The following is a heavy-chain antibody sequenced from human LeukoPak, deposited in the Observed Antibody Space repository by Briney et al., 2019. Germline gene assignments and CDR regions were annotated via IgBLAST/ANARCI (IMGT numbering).Heavy chain of an antibody. CDR2: TYYRFKWYN. Sequence: SQTLSLTCAISGDSVSSNSAAWNWIRQSPSRGLEWLGRTYYRFKWYNDYAVSVKSRITINPDTSKNQFSLQLNSVTPEDTAVYYCAISGGYYYYYGMDVWGQGTTVTVSS. CDR3: AISGGYYYYYGMDV. V-gene: IGHV6-1*01. CDR1: GDSVSSNSAA. J-gene: IGHJ6*02. D-gene: IGHD3-10*01.